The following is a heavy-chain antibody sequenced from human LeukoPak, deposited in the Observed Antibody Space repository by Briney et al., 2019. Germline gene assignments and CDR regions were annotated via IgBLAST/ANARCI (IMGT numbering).Heavy chain of an antibody. J-gene: IGHJ1*01. V-gene: IGHV3-30*04. CDR3: AREFEDHCSGGSCYSTYFRH. CDR2: ISYDGSNK. D-gene: IGHD2-15*01. Sequence: GGSLRLSCAASGFTFSSYAMHWVRQAPGKGLEWVAVISYDGSNKYYADSVKGRFTISRDNSKNTLYLQMNSLRAEDTAVYDCAREFEDHCSGGSCYSTYFRHWGQGTLVTVSS. CDR1: GFTFSSYA.